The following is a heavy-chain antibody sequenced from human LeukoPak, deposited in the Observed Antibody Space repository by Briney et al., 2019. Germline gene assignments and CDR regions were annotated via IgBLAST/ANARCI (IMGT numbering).Heavy chain of an antibody. V-gene: IGHV1-46*01. CDR1: GYTFTSYY. J-gene: IGHJ4*02. CDR2: INPSGGST. Sequence: ASVKVSCKASGYTFTSYYMHWVRQAPGQGLEWMGIINPSGGSTSYAQKFQGRVTMTRDTSTSTVYMELSSLRSEDTAVYYCARGVGYCSGGSCLPIYFDYWGQGTLVIVSS. D-gene: IGHD2-15*01. CDR3: ARGVGYCSGGSCLPIYFDY.